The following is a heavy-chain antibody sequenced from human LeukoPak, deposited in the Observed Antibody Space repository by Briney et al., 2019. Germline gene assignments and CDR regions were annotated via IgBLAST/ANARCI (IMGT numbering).Heavy chain of an antibody. CDR2: IYHSGST. CDR1: GYSISSGYY. CDR3: ARQSLYYDFWSVLDFYMDV. D-gene: IGHD3-3*01. J-gene: IGHJ6*03. V-gene: IGHV4-38-2*01. Sequence: SETLSLTCAVSGYSISSGYYWGWIRQPPGKGLEWIGRIYHSGSTYYNPSLKSRVTISVDTSKNQFSLKLSSVTPADTAVYYCARQSLYYDFWSVLDFYMDVWGKGTTVTVSS.